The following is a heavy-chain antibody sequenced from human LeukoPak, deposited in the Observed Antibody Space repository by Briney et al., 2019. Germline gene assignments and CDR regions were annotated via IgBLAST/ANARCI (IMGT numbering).Heavy chain of an antibody. CDR1: GGSISSAVYS. CDR2: IYYSGST. V-gene: IGHV4-31*03. Sequence: SQTLSLTCIVSGGSISSAVYSWSWIRQYPGKGLVWIGSIYYSGSTYSNPSLRSRLIISVDTSKSQFSLKMSSVTAADTAVYYCARVDRYHEYFQHWGQGTLVTVSS. J-gene: IGHJ1*01. D-gene: IGHD1-14*01. CDR3: ARVDRYHEYFQH.